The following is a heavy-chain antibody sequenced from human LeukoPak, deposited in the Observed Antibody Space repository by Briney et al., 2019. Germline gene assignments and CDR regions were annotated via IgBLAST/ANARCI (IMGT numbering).Heavy chain of an antibody. CDR2: TYYRSKWYN. D-gene: IGHD5-12*01. V-gene: IGHV6-1*01. CDR3: ARAPHNSGYVQTFYYYYGMDV. J-gene: IGHJ6*02. Sequence: SQTLSLTCAISGDSVSSNSAAWNWIRQSPSRGLEWLGRTYYRSKWYNDYAVSVKSRITINPDTSKNQFSLQLNSVTPEDTAVYYCARAPHNSGYVQTFYYYYGMDVWGQGTTVTVSS. CDR1: GDSVSSNSAA.